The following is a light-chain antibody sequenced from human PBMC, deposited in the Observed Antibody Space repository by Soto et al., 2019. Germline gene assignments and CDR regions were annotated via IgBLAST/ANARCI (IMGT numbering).Light chain of an antibody. CDR2: GAS. V-gene: IGKV3-11*01. CDR1: QSVSSY. CDR3: QQRGNWPRT. Sequence: EIVLTQSPATLSLSPGERATLSCRASQSVSSYLAWYQQKPGQAPRLLIYGASNRATDIPARFSGSGSGTDFTLTISSLVSEDFAVYYCQQRGNWPRTFGQGTKLEIK. J-gene: IGKJ2*01.